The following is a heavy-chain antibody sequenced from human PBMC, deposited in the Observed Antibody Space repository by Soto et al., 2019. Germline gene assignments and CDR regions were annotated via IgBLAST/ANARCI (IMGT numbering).Heavy chain of an antibody. CDR1: GGTFSSYA. Sequence: ASVKVSCKASGGTFSSYAISWVRQAPGQGLEWMGGIIPIFGTANYAQKFQGRVTITADKSTSTAYMELSSLRSEDTAVYYCARDRRVPGIAAAGMADYYGMDVWGQGTTVTVSS. CDR2: IIPIFGTA. V-gene: IGHV1-69*06. CDR3: ARDRRVPGIAAAGMADYYGMDV. D-gene: IGHD6-13*01. J-gene: IGHJ6*02.